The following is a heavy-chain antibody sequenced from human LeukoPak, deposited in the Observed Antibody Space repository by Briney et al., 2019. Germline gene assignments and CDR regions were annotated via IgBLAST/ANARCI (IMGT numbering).Heavy chain of an antibody. V-gene: IGHV1-24*01. Sequence: ASVKVSCKVSGYTLTELSMHWVRQAPGKGLEWMGGFDPEDGETTYAQKFQGRVTMTEDTSTDTAYMELSSLRSEDTAVYYCATDLMRPCGGDCGDYWGQGTLVTVSS. CDR1: GYTLTELS. CDR3: ATDLMRPCGGDCGDY. CDR2: FDPEDGET. J-gene: IGHJ4*02. D-gene: IGHD2-21*02.